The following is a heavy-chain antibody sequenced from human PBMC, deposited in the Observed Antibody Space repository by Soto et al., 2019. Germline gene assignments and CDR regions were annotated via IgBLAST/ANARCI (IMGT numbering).Heavy chain of an antibody. CDR2: ISYDGTNK. Sequence: PVGSLRLSCAASGFTLSSHGVHWVRQAPGKGLDWAAVISYDGTNKYYADSVKGRFTISRDNSRNTVSLQINSLINEDTAVYYCARGAEFQVLHRDYFYGMDVWGQGTTVTVSS. CDR3: ARGAEFQVLHRDYFYGMDV. CDR1: GFTLSSHG. D-gene: IGHD3-10*01. J-gene: IGHJ6*02. V-gene: IGHV3-30-3*01.